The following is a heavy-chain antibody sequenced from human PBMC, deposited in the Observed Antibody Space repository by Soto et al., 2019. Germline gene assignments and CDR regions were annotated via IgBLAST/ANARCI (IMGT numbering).Heavy chain of an antibody. V-gene: IGHV3-30-3*01. D-gene: IGHD2-21*02. J-gene: IGHJ3*02. CDR2: ISYDGSNK. Sequence: QVQLVESGGGVVQPGRSLRLSCAASGFTFSSYAMHWVRQAPGKGLEWVAVISYDGSNKYYADSVKGRFTISRDNSKNTLYLQMISLRAADPAVYYCAREVIVVVTATAFDIWGQGTMVTVSS. CDR3: AREVIVVVTATAFDI. CDR1: GFTFSSYA.